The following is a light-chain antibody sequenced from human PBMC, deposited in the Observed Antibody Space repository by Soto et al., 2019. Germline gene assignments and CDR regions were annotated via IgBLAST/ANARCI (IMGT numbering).Light chain of an antibody. CDR3: QSYDSGLGGYV. CDR1: SSNIGAFYD. CDR2: ENT. Sequence: QSVLTQPPSVSGAPGQRVTISCTGSSSNIGAFYDVHWYQQLPGTAPKLLIYENTNRPSGVPDRFSGSKSGTSASLGITGLRAEDEADYYCQSYDSGLGGYVFGAGTKATVL. J-gene: IGLJ1*01. V-gene: IGLV1-40*01.